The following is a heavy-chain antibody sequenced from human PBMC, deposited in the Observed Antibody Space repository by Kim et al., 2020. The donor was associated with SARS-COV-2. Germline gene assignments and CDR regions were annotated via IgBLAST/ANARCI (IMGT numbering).Heavy chain of an antibody. J-gene: IGHJ6*02. D-gene: IGHD3-10*01. Sequence: GGSLRLSCAASGFSFSDHYMDWVRQAPGKGLEWVARTRNKANSYTTEYIASVRDRFTISRDDSKSSLYLQMNSLKTEDTAVYYCARGHLWFDAWGMDVWGQGTTVTVSS. V-gene: IGHV3-72*01. CDR1: GFSFSDHY. CDR2: TRNKANSYTT. CDR3: ARGHLWFDAWGMDV.